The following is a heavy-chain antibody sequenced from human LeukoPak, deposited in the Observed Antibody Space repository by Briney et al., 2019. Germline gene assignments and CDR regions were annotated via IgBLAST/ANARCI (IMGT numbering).Heavy chain of an antibody. Sequence: ASVKVSCKASGYIFTSYGISWVRQAPGQGLEWMGWISAYNGNTNYAQKFQGRVTMTRDTSTSTVYMELSSLRSEDTAVYYCARDGSEGYSSGWYGGPYYYYGMDVWGQGTTVTVSS. CDR3: ARDGSEGYSSGWYGGPYYYYGMDV. CDR2: ISAYNGNT. J-gene: IGHJ6*02. D-gene: IGHD6-19*01. V-gene: IGHV1-18*01. CDR1: GYIFTSYG.